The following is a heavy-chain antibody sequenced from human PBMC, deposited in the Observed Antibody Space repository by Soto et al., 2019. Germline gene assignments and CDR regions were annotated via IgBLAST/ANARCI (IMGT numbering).Heavy chain of an antibody. CDR3: ARDLQTEGTAAGRMDGMDV. D-gene: IGHD6-13*01. J-gene: IGHJ6*01. Sequence: QVQLLQSGAELRKPGASVKVSCKASGYTFTSYYIHWVRQAPGQGLEWMGVINPSSGTTNYAQKFQGRVTMTRDTSASTLYMELSNLRSEDTAVYYCARDLQTEGTAAGRMDGMDVW. CDR1: GYTFTSYY. V-gene: IGHV1-46*01. CDR2: INPSSGTT.